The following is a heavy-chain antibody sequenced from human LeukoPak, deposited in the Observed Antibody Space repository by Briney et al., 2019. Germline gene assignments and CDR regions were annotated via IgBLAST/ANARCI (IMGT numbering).Heavy chain of an antibody. CDR3: AKDFMHYGSGRPYYMNI. CDR1: GFLFNRYG. CDR2: ILYNGNDQ. J-gene: IGHJ6*03. Sequence: GALRLSFGASGFLFNRYGMHWVRRAPGEGGQGVAFILYNGNDQFYADSVKGRFTISRDNSKDTVFLQMNSLRLEDTAVYPCAKDFMHYGSGRPYYMNIWGEGTTVT. D-gene: IGHD3-10*01. V-gene: IGHV3-30*02.